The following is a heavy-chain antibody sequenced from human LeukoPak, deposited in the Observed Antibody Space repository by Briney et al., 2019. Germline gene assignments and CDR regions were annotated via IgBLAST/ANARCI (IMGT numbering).Heavy chain of an antibody. CDR2: INPASGYT. Sequence: ASVKVSCKASGYTFTNYDINWVRQATGQGREWMGWINPASGYTGYAQNFQGRVTMTGNTSISTAYMEVSGLKSEDAAVYYCARGNRLYTSSRSSLAFDIWGQGTMVTVSS. V-gene: IGHV1-8*01. J-gene: IGHJ3*02. CDR3: ARGNRLYTSSRSSLAFDI. D-gene: IGHD6-13*01. CDR1: GYTFTNYD.